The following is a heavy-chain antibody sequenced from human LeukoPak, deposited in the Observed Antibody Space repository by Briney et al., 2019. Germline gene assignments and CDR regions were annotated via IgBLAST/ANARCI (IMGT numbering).Heavy chain of an antibody. CDR1: GDSVSTASNA. Sequence: SQTLSLTCAISGDSVSTASNAWYWIRQSPSRGLEWLGRTYYNSKWYTDYAVSVSGRTTINPDTSRNQLSLQLSFVTPEDTAVYYCVRLSRRRKAFDVWGQGTMVTVSS. CDR3: VRLSRRRKAFDV. J-gene: IGHJ3*01. V-gene: IGHV6-1*01. CDR2: TYYNSKWYT. D-gene: IGHD1-14*01.